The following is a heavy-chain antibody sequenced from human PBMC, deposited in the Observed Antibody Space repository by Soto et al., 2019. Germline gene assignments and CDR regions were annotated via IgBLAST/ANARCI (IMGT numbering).Heavy chain of an antibody. CDR2: ISAYNGNT. D-gene: IGHD2-8*01. CDR1: GYTFTSYG. CDR3: ARHIVLMVYAIPLYYYYGMDV. Sequence: GASVKVSCKASGYTFTSYGISWVRQAPGQGLEWMGWISAYNGNTNYAQKLQGRVTMTTDTSTSTAYIELRSLRSDYTAVYYCARHIVLMVYAIPLYYYYGMDVWGQGTTVTVSS. J-gene: IGHJ6*02. V-gene: IGHV1-18*01.